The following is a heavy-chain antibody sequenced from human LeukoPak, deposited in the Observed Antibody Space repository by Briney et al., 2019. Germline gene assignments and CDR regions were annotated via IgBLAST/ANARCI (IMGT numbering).Heavy chain of an antibody. CDR1: GGTFSSYA. CDR2: IIPIFGIA. Sequence: SVKVSCKASGGTFSSYAISWVRQAPGQGLEWMGRIIPIFGIANYAQKFQGRVTMTRDTSTSTVYMELSSLRSEDTAVYYCARDVTYDFWSGYWFDPWGQGTLVTVSS. CDR3: ARDVTYDFWSGYWFDP. J-gene: IGHJ5*02. D-gene: IGHD3-3*01. V-gene: IGHV1-69*04.